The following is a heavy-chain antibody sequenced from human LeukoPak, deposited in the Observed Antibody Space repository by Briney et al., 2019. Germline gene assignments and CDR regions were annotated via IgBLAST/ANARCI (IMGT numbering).Heavy chain of an antibody. V-gene: IGHV4-34*01. CDR2: INHSGST. CDR3: ARGTRAAAGTPNHYYYYMDV. D-gene: IGHD6-13*01. Sequence: PSETLSLTCAVYGGSFSGYYWSWIRQPPGKGLEWIGEINHSGSTNYNPSLKSRVTISVDTSKNQFSLKLSSVTAADTAVYYCARGTRAAAGTPNHYYYYMDVWGKGTTVTVSS. CDR1: GGSFSGYY. J-gene: IGHJ6*03.